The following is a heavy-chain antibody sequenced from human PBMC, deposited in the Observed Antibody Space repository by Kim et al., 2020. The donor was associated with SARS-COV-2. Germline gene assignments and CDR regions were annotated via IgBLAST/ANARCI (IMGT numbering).Heavy chain of an antibody. CDR1: GGSISSYY. CDR3: ARSSSGSYGSLDY. CDR2: IYYSGST. D-gene: IGHD3-10*01. V-gene: IGHV4-59*13. J-gene: IGHJ4*02. Sequence: SETLSLTCTVSGGSISSYYWSWIRQPPGKGLEWIGYIYYSGSTNYNPSLKSRVTISVDTSKNQFSLKLSSVTAADTAVYYCARSSSGSYGSLDYWSQGTLVTVSS.